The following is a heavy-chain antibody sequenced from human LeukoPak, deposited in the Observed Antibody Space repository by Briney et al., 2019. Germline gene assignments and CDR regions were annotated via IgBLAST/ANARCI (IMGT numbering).Heavy chain of an antibody. CDR2: INSDGSST. D-gene: IGHD4-11*01. V-gene: IGHV3-74*01. CDR3: ARGNPDYSNYIGYSDY. CDR1: RFTFNNYW. Sequence: GGSLRLSCAASRFTFNNYWMHWVRQAPGKGLVWVSRINSDGSSTSYADSVKGRFTISRDNAKNTLYLQMNSLRAEDTAMYYCARGNPDYSNYIGYSDYWGQGTLVTVSS. J-gene: IGHJ4*02.